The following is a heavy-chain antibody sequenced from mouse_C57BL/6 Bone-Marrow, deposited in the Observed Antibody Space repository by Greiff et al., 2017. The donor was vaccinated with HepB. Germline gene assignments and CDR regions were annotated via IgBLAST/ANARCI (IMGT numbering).Heavy chain of an antibody. CDR1: GFTFSSYG. V-gene: IGHV5-6*01. CDR2: ISSGGSYT. CDR3: ASYYYGSGDY. Sequence: EVHLVESGGDLVKPGGSLKLSCAASGFTFSSYGMSWVRQTPDKRLEWVATISSGGSYTYYPDSVKGRFTISRDNAKNTLYLQMSSLKSEDTAMYYCASYYYGSGDYWGQGTTLTVSS. J-gene: IGHJ2*01. D-gene: IGHD1-1*01.